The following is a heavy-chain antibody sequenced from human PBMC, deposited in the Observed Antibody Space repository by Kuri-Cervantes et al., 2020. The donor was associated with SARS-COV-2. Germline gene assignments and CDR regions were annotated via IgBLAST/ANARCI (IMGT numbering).Heavy chain of an antibody. D-gene: IGHD3-3*01. V-gene: IGHV1-2*02. CDR2: ISPNSGGT. J-gene: IGHJ4*02. CDR3: ARADWVTIRFSRGPHFDY. CDR1: GYTFTGYF. Sequence: ASVKVSCKASGYTFTGYFVHWVRQAPGQGLEWMGWISPNSGGTNYAWKFQGRVTMSRDTSTSTASMELSRLRSDDTAVYYCARADWVTIRFSRGPHFDYWGQGTLVTVSS.